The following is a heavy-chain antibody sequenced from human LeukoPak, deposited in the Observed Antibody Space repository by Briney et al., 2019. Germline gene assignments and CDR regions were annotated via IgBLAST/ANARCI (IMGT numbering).Heavy chain of an antibody. CDR2: ISAYNGNR. Sequence: GASVKVSCKASGYTFRSYAISWVRQAPGQGLEWMGWISAYNGNRNYAQKLQGRVTMTTDTSTSTAYMELRSLRSDDTAVYYCARLIPQVVVPGAVAYWGQGTLVTVSS. D-gene: IGHD2-2*01. CDR1: GYTFRSYA. J-gene: IGHJ4*02. V-gene: IGHV1-18*01. CDR3: ARLIPQVVVPGAVAY.